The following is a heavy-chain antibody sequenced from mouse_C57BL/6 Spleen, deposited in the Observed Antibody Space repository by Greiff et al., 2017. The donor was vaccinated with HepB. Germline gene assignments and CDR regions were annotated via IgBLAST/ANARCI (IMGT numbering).Heavy chain of an antibody. Sequence: EVQLQQSGPELVKPGASVKISCKASGYTFTDYYMNWVKQSHGKSLEWIGDINPNNGGTSYNQKFKGKATLTVDKSSSTAYMELRSLTSEDSAVYYCAREEPAYPRGYYAMDYWGQGTSVTVSS. J-gene: IGHJ4*01. CDR2: INPNNGGT. CDR3: AREEPAYPRGYYAMDY. CDR1: GYTFTDYY. V-gene: IGHV1-26*01. D-gene: IGHD3-1*01.